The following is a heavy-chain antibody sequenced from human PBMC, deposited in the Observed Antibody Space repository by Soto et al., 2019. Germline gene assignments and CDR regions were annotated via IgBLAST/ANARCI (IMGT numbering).Heavy chain of an antibody. J-gene: IGHJ3*02. CDR1: GFSLSTSGVG. CDR3: AHSLEDAFDI. V-gene: IGHV2-5*02. CDR2: IYWDDDN. Sequence: QITLKESGPTLVKPTQTLTLTCTFSGFSLSTSGVGVGWIRQPPGKALEWLALIYWDDDNSYSPYLKSRLTTAKDDSKNQVVLTMTTMDPVDTATYYCAHSLEDAFDIWGQGTMVTVSS.